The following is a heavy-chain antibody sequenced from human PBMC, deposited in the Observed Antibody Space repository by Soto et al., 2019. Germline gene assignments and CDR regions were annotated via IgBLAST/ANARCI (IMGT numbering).Heavy chain of an antibody. J-gene: IGHJ6*03. Sequence: QVQLVQAGAEVKKPGASVKVSCKASGYTFTGYYMHWVRQAPGQGLEWMGWINPNSGGTNYAQKFQGWVTMTRDTSISTAYMELSRLRSDDTAVYYCARERGYCSGGSCATRNYYYYYMDVWGKGTTVTVSS. D-gene: IGHD2-15*01. CDR1: GYTFTGYY. CDR2: INPNSGGT. V-gene: IGHV1-2*04. CDR3: ARERGYCSGGSCATRNYYYYYMDV.